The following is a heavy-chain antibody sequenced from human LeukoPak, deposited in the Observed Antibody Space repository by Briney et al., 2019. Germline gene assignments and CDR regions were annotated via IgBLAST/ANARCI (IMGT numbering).Heavy chain of an antibody. V-gene: IGHV3-66*04. CDR3: ARHVFKLGRYYFDY. J-gene: IGHJ4*02. D-gene: IGHD2-21*01. CDR1: GFTVSSNY. CDR2: IYSGGST. Sequence: GGSLRLSCAASGFTVSSNYMSWVRQAPGKGLEWVSVIYSGGSTYYADSVKGRFTISRDNSKNTLYLQMNSLRAEDTAVYYCARHVFKLGRYYFDYWGQGTLVTVSS.